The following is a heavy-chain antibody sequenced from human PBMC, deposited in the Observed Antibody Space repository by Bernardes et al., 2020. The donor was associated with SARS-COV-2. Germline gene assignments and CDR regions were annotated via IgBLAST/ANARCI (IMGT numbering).Heavy chain of an antibody. Sequence: GGSLRLSCAAPGFTFSSYTMNWVRQAPGKGLEWNSPLSTSSSYISYSDSVRGRFTISRDNAKNSVSLQMNSLRAEDTAVYYCARVDFSNLYYFDYWGQGTPVTVSS. D-gene: IGHD4-4*01. CDR1: GFTFSSYT. CDR2: LSTSSSYI. J-gene: IGHJ4*02. V-gene: IGHV3-21*06. CDR3: ARVDFSNLYYFDY.